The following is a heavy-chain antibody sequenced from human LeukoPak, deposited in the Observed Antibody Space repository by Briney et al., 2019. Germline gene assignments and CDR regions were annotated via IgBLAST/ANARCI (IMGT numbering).Heavy chain of an antibody. CDR2: VNNDGSST. D-gene: IGHD6-13*01. J-gene: IGHJ4*02. CDR1: GFTFSTYW. CDR3: ARDLSDLLQNYRSTWYPADY. Sequence: PGGSLRLSCAASGFTFSTYWMNWVRQAPGKGLVWVSRVNNDGSSTSYADSVKGRFTISRDNTKNTLYLQMNSLRAEDTAVYYCARDLSDLLQNYRSTWYPADYWGQGTLVTVSS. V-gene: IGHV3-74*01.